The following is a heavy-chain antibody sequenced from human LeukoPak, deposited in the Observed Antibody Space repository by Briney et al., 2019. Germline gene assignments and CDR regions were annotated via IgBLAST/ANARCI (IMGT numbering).Heavy chain of an antibody. V-gene: IGHV4-61*02. CDR1: GGSISSGSYY. D-gene: IGHD3-22*01. Sequence: PSETLSLTCTVSGGSISSGSYYWSWIRQPAGKGLEWIGRIYTSGSTNYNPSLKSRVTISVDTSKNQFSLKLSSVTAADTAVYYCGRDWGYYDSSGYYGNWFDPWGQGTLVTVSS. CDR3: GRDWGYYDSSGYYGNWFDP. J-gene: IGHJ5*02. CDR2: IYTSGST.